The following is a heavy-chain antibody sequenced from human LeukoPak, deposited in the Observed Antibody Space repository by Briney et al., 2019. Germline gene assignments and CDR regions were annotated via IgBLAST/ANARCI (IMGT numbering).Heavy chain of an antibody. CDR3: AKGTGTTFRFRTYSYFYHMDV. V-gene: IGHV3-23*01. D-gene: IGHD1-7*01. CDR1: GFTFSSYA. CDR2: ISGSDDNT. J-gene: IGHJ6*03. Sequence: GGSLRLSCAASGFTFSSYAMSWVRQAPGKGLQWVSSISGSDDNTYYADSVEGRFTISRDNSKNTLYLQMNSLRAEDTAVYYCAKGTGTTFRFRTYSYFYHMDVWGKGTTVTVSS.